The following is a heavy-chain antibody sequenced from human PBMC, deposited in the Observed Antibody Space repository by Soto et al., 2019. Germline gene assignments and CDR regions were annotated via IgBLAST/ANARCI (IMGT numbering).Heavy chain of an antibody. V-gene: IGHV1-69*13. Sequence: SVKVSCKASGGTFSSYAISWVRQAPGQGLEWMGGIIPIFGTANYAQKFQGRVTITADESTSTAYMELSSLRSEDTAVYYCARGTPRYTIAAAGGARWGFDPWGQGTLVTVSS. J-gene: IGHJ5*02. D-gene: IGHD6-13*01. CDR1: GGTFSSYA. CDR2: IIPIFGTA. CDR3: ARGTPRYTIAAAGGARWGFDP.